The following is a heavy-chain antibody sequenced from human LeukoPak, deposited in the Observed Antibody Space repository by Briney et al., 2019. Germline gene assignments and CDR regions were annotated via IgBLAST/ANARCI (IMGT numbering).Heavy chain of an antibody. V-gene: IGHV4-38-2*02. Sequence: SETLSLTCTVSGYSISSGYYWGWIRQPPGKGREWIGSIYHSGTTYYNPSLKSRVTISVDTSKNQFSLKLSSVTAADTDVYYCASCSGYDPDYFDYWGQGTLVTVSS. D-gene: IGHD5-12*01. CDR2: IYHSGTT. CDR3: ASCSGYDPDYFDY. J-gene: IGHJ4*02. CDR1: GYSISSGYY.